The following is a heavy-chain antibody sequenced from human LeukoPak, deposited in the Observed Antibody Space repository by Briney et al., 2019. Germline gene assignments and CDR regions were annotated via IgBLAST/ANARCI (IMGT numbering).Heavy chain of an antibody. J-gene: IGHJ5*02. Sequence: SQTLSLTCTVSGGSISSGGYYWSWIRQHPGKGLEWIGYIYYSGSTYYNPSLKSRVTISVDTSKNQFSLKLSYVTAADTAVYYCARAYCSSTSCYFPHWFDPWGQGTLVTVSS. CDR2: IYYSGST. D-gene: IGHD2-2*01. CDR1: GGSISSGGYY. V-gene: IGHV4-31*03. CDR3: ARAYCSSTSCYFPHWFDP.